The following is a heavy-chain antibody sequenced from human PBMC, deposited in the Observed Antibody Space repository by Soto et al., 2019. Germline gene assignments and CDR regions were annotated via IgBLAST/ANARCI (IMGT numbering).Heavy chain of an antibody. V-gene: IGHV1-69*13. J-gene: IGHJ4*02. D-gene: IGHD2-15*01. CDR2: IIPIFGTA. Sequence: EASVKVSCKASGGTFSSYAISWVRQAPGQGLEWMGGIIPIFGTANYAQKFQVRVTITADESTSTAYMELSSLRSEDTAVYYCARGYCSGGSCYAFDYWGQGTLVTVSS. CDR1: GGTFSSYA. CDR3: ARGYCSGGSCYAFDY.